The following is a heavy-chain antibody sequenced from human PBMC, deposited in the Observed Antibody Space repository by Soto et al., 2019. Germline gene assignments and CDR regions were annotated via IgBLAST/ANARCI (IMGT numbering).Heavy chain of an antibody. Sequence: PGESLKISCKGSGYSFTSYWISWVRQMPGKGLEWMGRIDPSDSYTNYSPSFQGHVTISADKSISTAYLQWSSLKASDTAMYYCARRNDILTGYYYSLYGMDGWGQGTTVTVSS. CDR2: IDPSDSYT. D-gene: IGHD3-9*01. V-gene: IGHV5-10-1*01. CDR1: GYSFTSYW. J-gene: IGHJ6*02. CDR3: ARRNDILTGYYYSLYGMDG.